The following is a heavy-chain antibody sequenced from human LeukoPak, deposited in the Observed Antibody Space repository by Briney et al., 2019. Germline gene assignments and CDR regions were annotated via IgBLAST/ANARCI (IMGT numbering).Heavy chain of an antibody. V-gene: IGHV4-59*01. D-gene: IGHD2-8*01. Sequence: SETLSLTXTVSGGSISSYYWSWIRQPPGKGLEWIGYIYYSGSTNYNPSLKSRVTISVDTSKNQFSLKLSSVTAADTAVYYCARYSGSPDIVLMVYALDAFDIWGQGTMVTVSS. J-gene: IGHJ3*02. CDR2: IYYSGST. CDR3: ARYSGSPDIVLMVYALDAFDI. CDR1: GGSISSYY.